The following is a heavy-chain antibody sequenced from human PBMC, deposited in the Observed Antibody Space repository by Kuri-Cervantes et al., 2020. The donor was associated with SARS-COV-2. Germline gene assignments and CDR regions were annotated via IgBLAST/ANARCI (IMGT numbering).Heavy chain of an antibody. CDR1: GYIFTNYA. CDR2: INAVNGNT. CDR3: ARDRRSQWLAFYDAFDI. V-gene: IGHV1-3*01. Sequence: ASVKVSCKASGYIFTNYALHWVRQAPGQRLEWMGWINAVNGNTKYSQKFQGRVTITRDTSASTAYMELSSLRSEDTALYYCARDRRSQWLAFYDAFDIWGQGTMVTVSS. J-gene: IGHJ3*02. D-gene: IGHD6-19*01.